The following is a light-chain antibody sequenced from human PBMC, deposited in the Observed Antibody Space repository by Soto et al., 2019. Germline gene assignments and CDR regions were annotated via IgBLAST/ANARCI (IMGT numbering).Light chain of an antibody. CDR1: SSNIGSNT. Sequence: QSVLTQPPSASGTPGQRVTISCSGSSSNIGSNTVNWYQQLPGTAPKLLIYSNNQRPSGVPDGFSGSKSCISASLAISGLQSEDEADYYCAAWDDSLNGVVFGGGTKLTVL. J-gene: IGLJ2*01. CDR3: AAWDDSLNGVV. V-gene: IGLV1-44*01. CDR2: SNN.